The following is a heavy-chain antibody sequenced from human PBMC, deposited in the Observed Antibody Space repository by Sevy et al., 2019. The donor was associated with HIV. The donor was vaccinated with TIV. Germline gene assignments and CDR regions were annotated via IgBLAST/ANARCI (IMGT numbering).Heavy chain of an antibody. CDR3: ARDRDGSGSSGGYGMDV. D-gene: IGHD3-10*01. V-gene: IGHV3-21*01. CDR1: GITFSYYS. Sequence: GGSLRLSCVSSGITFSYYSMNWVRQAPGKGLEWVSSISSSSSNIYYADSVKGRFTISRDNAKKSLYLQMNSLRAEDTAVYYCARDRDGSGSSGGYGMDVWGQGTTVTVSS. J-gene: IGHJ6*02. CDR2: ISSSSSNI.